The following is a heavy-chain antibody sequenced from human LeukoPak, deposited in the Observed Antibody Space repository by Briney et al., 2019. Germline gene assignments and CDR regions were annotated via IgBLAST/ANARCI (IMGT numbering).Heavy chain of an antibody. J-gene: IGHJ3*02. CDR1: GFTFSSYW. CDR2: INSDGSST. V-gene: IGHV3-74*01. Sequence: QPGGSLRLSCAASGFTFSSYWMHWVRQAPGKGLVWVSRINSDGSSTNYADSVKGRFTISRDNAKNTLYLQMNSLRAEDTAVYYCARLRSGYYFDAFDIWGQGTMVTVSS. D-gene: IGHD3-22*01. CDR3: ARLRSGYYFDAFDI.